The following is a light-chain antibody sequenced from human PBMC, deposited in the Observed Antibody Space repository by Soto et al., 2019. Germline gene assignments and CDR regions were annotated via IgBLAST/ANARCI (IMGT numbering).Light chain of an antibody. CDR3: QEHGTSRT. V-gene: IGKV3-20*01. CDR1: QSVSTYY. J-gene: IGKJ1*01. CDR2: GAS. Sequence: EIVWTQSPGTLSLSPGERATLSCRASQSVSTYYLAWYQQKPGQAPRLLIYGASSRATGIPDRFSGTGSGTDFTLTISRLAPEDFAVYYCQEHGTSRTFGQGTKVDIK.